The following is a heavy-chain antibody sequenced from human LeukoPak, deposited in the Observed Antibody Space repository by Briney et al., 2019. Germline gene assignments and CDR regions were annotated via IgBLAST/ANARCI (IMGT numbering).Heavy chain of an antibody. CDR1: GFTFDDYA. D-gene: IGHD6-13*01. V-gene: IGHV3-9*01. CDR3: AKDMVEGSSWPSDAFDI. CDR2: ISWNSGSI. J-gene: IGHJ3*02. Sequence: PGGSLRLSCAASGFTFDDYAMHWVRQALGKGLEWVSGISWNSGSIGYADSVKGRFTISRDNAKNSLYLQMNSLRAEDTALYYCAKDMVEGSSWPSDAFDIWGQGTMVTVSS.